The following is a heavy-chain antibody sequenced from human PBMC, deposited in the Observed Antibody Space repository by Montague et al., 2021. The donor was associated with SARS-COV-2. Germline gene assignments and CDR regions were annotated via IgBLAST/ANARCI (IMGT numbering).Heavy chain of an antibody. CDR3: ARGRVVGALAFYYYYGMDV. J-gene: IGHJ6*02. CDR2: INHSGST. V-gene: IGHV4-34*01. CDR1: GGSFSGYY. Sequence: SETLSLTCAVYGGSFSGYYWSWIRQPPGKGLEWIGEINHSGSTSYNPSLKSRVTISVDMSKNQFSLKLSSVTAADTAVYYCARGRVVGALAFYYYYGMDVWGQGTTVTVSS. D-gene: IGHD1-26*01.